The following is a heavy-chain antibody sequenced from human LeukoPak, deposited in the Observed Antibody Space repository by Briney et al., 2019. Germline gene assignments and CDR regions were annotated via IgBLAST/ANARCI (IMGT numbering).Heavy chain of an antibody. Sequence: GGSLRLSCAASGFTFSSYGMNWVRQAPGKGLEGVAVISYDGSNKYYADSVKGRFTISRDNSKNTLYLQMNSLRAEDTAVYYCAKDRGYYDFWSGYYGHYYGMDVWGQGTTVTVSS. V-gene: IGHV3-30*18. CDR2: ISYDGSNK. D-gene: IGHD3-3*01. CDR3: AKDRGYYDFWSGYYGHYYGMDV. J-gene: IGHJ6*02. CDR1: GFTFSSYG.